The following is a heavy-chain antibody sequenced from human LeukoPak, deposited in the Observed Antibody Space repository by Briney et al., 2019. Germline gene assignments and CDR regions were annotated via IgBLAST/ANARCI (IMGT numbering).Heavy chain of an antibody. CDR3: ARVPSKWDNWFDP. J-gene: IGHJ5*02. Sequence: PSQTLSLTCAVYGGSFSAYYWSWIRQPPGKGLEWIGEIYHSGSTNYNPSLKSRVTISVDNSKNQFSLRLSSVTAADTATYYCARVPSKWDNWFDPWGQGTLVTVSS. CDR1: GGSFSAYY. D-gene: IGHD1-26*01. CDR2: IYHSGST. V-gene: IGHV4-34*01.